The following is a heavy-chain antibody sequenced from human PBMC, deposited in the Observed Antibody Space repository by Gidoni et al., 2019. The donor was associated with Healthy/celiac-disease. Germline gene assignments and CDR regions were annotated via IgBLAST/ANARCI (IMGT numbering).Heavy chain of an antibody. CDR2: INGGNGNT. D-gene: IGHD2-8*01. V-gene: IGHV1-3*01. CDR3: ARDPGWGNGDWYFDL. J-gene: IGHJ2*01. Sequence: QVQLVQSGAEVKKPGASVKVSCKASGYTFTSYAMHWVRQAPGQRLEWIGWINGGNGNTKYSQKVQGRVTITRDTSESTAYMELSSLRSEDTAVYYCARDPGWGNGDWYFDLWGRGTLVTVSS. CDR1: GYTFTSYA.